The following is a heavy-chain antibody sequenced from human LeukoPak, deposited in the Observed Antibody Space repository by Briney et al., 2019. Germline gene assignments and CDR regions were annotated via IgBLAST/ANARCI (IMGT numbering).Heavy chain of an antibody. CDR2: IIPIFGTA. V-gene: IGHV1-69*13. D-gene: IGHD2-8*01. Sequence: SVKVSCKASGGTFSSYAISWVRQAPGQGLEWMGGIIPIFGTANYAQKFQGRVTITADESTSTAYMELSSLRSEDTAVYYCARVPPQSRTNGVFAYYYYGMDVWGQGTTVTVSS. CDR1: GGTFSSYA. J-gene: IGHJ6*02. CDR3: ARVPPQSRTNGVFAYYYYGMDV.